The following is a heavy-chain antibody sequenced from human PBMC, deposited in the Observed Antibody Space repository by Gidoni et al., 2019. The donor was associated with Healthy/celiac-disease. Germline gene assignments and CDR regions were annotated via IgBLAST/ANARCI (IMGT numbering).Heavy chain of an antibody. J-gene: IGHJ4*02. D-gene: IGHD4-17*01. CDR2: IKQDGSEK. CDR3: ARVPATVTYYFDY. CDR1: GCTYSSYW. V-gene: IGHV3-7*01. Sequence: EVQLVESGGGLVQPGGSLRLSCAASGCTYSSYWMSWVRQAPGKGLEWVANIKQDGSEKYYVDSVKGRFTISRDNAKNSLYLQMNSLRAEDTAVYYCARVPATVTYYFDYWGQGTLVTVSS.